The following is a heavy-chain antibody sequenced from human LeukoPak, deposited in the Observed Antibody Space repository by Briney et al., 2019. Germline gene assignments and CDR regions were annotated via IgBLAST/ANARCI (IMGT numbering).Heavy chain of an antibody. CDR2: ISAYNGNT. CDR1: GGTFSSYA. CDR3: ARGLRLPYHWYFDL. V-gene: IGHV1-18*01. Sequence: ASVKVSCKASGGTFSSYAISWVRQAPGQGLEWMGWISAYNGNTNYAQKLQGRVTMTTDTSTSTAYMELRSLRSDDTAVYYCARGLRLPYHWYFDLWGRGTLVTVSS. D-gene: IGHD4-11*01. J-gene: IGHJ2*01.